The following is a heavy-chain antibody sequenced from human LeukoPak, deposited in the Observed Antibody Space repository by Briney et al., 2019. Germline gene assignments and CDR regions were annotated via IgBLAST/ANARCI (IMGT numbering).Heavy chain of an antibody. Sequence: GASVKVSCKASGYTSTSYGISWVRQAPGQGLEWMGWISAYNGNTNYAQKLQGRVTMTTDTSTSTAYMELRSLRSDDTAVYYCARGYSSSSGREDVWYFDYWGQGTLVTVSS. D-gene: IGHD6-6*01. CDR2: ISAYNGNT. CDR1: GYTSTSYG. CDR3: ARGYSSSSGREDVWYFDY. J-gene: IGHJ4*02. V-gene: IGHV1-18*01.